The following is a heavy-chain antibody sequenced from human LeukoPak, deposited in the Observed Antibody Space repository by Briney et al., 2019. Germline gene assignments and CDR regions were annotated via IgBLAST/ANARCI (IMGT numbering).Heavy chain of an antibody. V-gene: IGHV3-23*01. J-gene: IGHJ4*02. CDR2: ISDSKRGGTT. CDR3: AKVPNYYDTTTYYG. CDR1: GFIFSDYA. Sequence: GGSLRLSCAASGFIFSDYAMSWVRQAPGRGLEWVSAISDSKRGGTTYYADSVKGRFTISRDTSKNTLYLQMSSLRVEDTAVYYCAKVPNYYDTTTYYGWGQGTLVAVSS. D-gene: IGHD3-22*01.